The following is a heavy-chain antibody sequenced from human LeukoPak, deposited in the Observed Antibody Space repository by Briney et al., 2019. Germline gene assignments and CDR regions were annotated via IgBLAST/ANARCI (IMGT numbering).Heavy chain of an antibody. V-gene: IGHV1-2*02. CDR1: GYSFNNYA. D-gene: IGHD2-2*01. CDR2: INPNSGGT. CDR3: ARDQVPAAHDAFDI. J-gene: IGHJ3*02. Sequence: GASVKVSCKASGYSFNNYAITWVRQAPGQGLEWMGWINPNSGGTNYAQKFQGRVTMTRDTSISTAYMELSRLRSDDTAVYYCARDQVPAAHDAFDIWGQGTMVTVSS.